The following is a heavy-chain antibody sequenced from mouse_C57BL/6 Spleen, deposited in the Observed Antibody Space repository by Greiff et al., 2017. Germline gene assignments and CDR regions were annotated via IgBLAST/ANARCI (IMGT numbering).Heavy chain of an antibody. Sequence: EVQLVESGEGLVKPGGSLKLSCAASGFTFSSYAMSWVRQTPEKRLEWVAYISSGGDYIYYADTVKGRFTISRDNARKTLYLQMSSLKSEDTAMYYCTRDYYGSRYAMDYWGQGTSVTVSS. V-gene: IGHV5-9-1*02. CDR3: TRDYYGSRYAMDY. D-gene: IGHD1-1*01. CDR2: ISSGGDYI. J-gene: IGHJ4*01. CDR1: GFTFSSYA.